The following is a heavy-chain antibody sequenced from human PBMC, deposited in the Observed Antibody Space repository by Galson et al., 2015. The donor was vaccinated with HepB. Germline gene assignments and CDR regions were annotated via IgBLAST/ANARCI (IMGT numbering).Heavy chain of an antibody. CDR2: IRDKTNNYNT. CDR1: GFTFSDHS. CDR3: ARAYCSGDCYMVGV. D-gene: IGHD2-21*02. J-gene: IGHJ4*02. V-gene: IGHV3-72*01. Sequence: SLRLSCAASGFTFSDHSMDWVRQAPGKGLEWVGRIRDKTNNYNTDYAASVKGRFTISGDDSKNSLYLQMNSLKTEDTAVYYCARAYCSGDCYMVGVWGQGTLVIVSS.